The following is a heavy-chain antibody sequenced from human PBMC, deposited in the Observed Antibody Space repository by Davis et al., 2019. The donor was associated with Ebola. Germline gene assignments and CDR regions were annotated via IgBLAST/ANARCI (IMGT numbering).Heavy chain of an antibody. CDR1: GFTVSSNY. CDR3: ARQESLYGSSDY. Sequence: GGSLRLSCAASGFTVSSNYMSWVRQAPGKGLEWVSVIYSGGSTYYADSVKGRFTISRDNSKNTLYLQMNSLRAEDTAVYYCARQESLYGSSDYWGQGTLVTVSS. CDR2: IYSGGST. V-gene: IGHV3-53*01. D-gene: IGHD2/OR15-2a*01. J-gene: IGHJ4*02.